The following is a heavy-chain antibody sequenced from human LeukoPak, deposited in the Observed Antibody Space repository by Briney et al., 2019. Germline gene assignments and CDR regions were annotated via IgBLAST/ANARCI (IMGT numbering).Heavy chain of an antibody. V-gene: IGHV1-18*01. J-gene: IGHJ4*02. CDR1: GYTFTSYG. Sequence: GASVKVSCKASGYTFTSYGISWVQQAPGQGLEWMGWISAYNGNTHYAQKLQGRVTMTTDPSTSTAYMGLRSLRSDDTAVYYCASSLGYYDSSGYYYRYWGQGTLVTVSS. CDR2: ISAYNGNT. CDR3: ASSLGYYDSSGYYYRY. D-gene: IGHD3-22*01.